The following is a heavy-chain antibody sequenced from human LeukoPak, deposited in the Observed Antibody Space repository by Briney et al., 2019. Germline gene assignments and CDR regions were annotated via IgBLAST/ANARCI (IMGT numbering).Heavy chain of an antibody. CDR1: VFTFSSDS. CDR2: ISSSSSYI. J-gene: IGHJ4*02. D-gene: IGHD3-9*01. CDR3: ARDLNGFDY. Sequence: GGSLRLSCAPSVFTFSSDSTNSVRAAPGERLGWVSSISSSSSYIYYTDSVKGRFTISRDNAKNSLYLQMTSLRAEDTAVYYCARDLNGFDYWGQGTLVTVSS. V-gene: IGHV3-21*01.